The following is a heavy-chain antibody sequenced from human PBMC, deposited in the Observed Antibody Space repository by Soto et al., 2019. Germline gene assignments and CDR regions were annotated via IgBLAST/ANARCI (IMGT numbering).Heavy chain of an antibody. V-gene: IGHV4-59*12. CDR1: GGSISSYY. D-gene: IGHD3-10*01. Sequence: SETLSLTCPVSGGSISSYYWSWIRQPPGKGLEWIGYFFYSGSTNYNPSLKSRVTISRDNAENSLFLQMNSLRADDTAVYYCARGVRYYSSEKPANFDYWGQGALVTVSS. J-gene: IGHJ4*02. CDR2: FFYSGST. CDR3: ARGVRYYSSEKPANFDY.